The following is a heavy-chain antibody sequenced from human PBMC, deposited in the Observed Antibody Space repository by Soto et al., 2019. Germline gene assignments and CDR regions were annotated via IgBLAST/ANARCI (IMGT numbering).Heavy chain of an antibody. CDR1: GGSISSGGYY. CDR2: IYYSGST. V-gene: IGHV4-31*03. J-gene: IGHJ6*02. D-gene: IGHD6-13*01. CDR3: ARESDSSSWDYYGMDV. Sequence: QVQLQESGPGLVKPSQTLSLTCTVSGGSISSGGYYWSWIRQHPGKGLEWIGYIYYSGSTYYNPSLKSRVTISVDTSKNQFSLKLSSVTAADTAVYYCARESDSSSWDYYGMDVWGQGTTVTVSS.